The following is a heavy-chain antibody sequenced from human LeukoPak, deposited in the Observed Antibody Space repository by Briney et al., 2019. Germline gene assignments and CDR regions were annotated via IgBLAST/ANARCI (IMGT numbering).Heavy chain of an antibody. D-gene: IGHD5-24*01. J-gene: IGHJ4*02. V-gene: IGHV4-31*03. CDR2: IHPSGST. CDR1: GDSLTISSYY. Sequence: SETLSLTCTVSGDSLTISSYYWTWIRQHPGKGLEWIGYIHPSGSTDYNPSLKSRLTMSLDTSRNQFSLKLISVTAADTAIYYCARGLDGFKTGHWGQGTLVTVSS. CDR3: ARGLDGFKTGH.